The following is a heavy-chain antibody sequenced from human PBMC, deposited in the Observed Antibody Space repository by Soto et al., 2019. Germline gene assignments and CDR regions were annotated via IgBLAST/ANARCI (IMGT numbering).Heavy chain of an antibody. V-gene: IGHV3-23*01. CDR3: AKGYCSGGICKGRYYFDY. D-gene: IGHD2-15*01. CDR2: ISSSGGTT. J-gene: IGHJ4*02. CDR1: GFTFNSYA. Sequence: EVQLLESGGGLVQPGGSLRLSCAASGFTFNSYAMNWVRQAPGKGLEWVSSISSSGGTTNYADSVKGRFTISRDNSKNTLYLQMNSLRGEDTAVYYCAKGYCSGGICKGRYYFDYWGQGILVTVSS.